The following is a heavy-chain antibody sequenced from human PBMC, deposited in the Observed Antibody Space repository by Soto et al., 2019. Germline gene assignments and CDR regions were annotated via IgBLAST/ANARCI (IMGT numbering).Heavy chain of an antibody. CDR3: ARRWGDYFDY. J-gene: IGHJ4*02. D-gene: IGHD3-16*01. Sequence: SEALSLTCTVSGGSISSYYWSWIRQPPGKGLEWIGYIYYSGSTNYNPSLKSRVTISVDTSKNQFSLKLSSVTAADTAVYYCARRWGDYFDYWGQGTLVTVSS. CDR2: IYYSGST. V-gene: IGHV4-59*08. CDR1: GGSISSYY.